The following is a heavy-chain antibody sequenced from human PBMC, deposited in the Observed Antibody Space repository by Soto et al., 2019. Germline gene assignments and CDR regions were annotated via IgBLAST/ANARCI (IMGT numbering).Heavy chain of an antibody. J-gene: IGHJ4*02. CDR1: GFTFSSYA. Sequence: GGSLRLSCAASGFTFSSYAMSWVRQAPGQGLEWVSAISGSGGSTYYADSVKGRFTISRDNSKNTLYLQMNSLRAEDTAVYYCAKGIGSSSWYKPEYWGQGTLVTVSS. V-gene: IGHV3-23*01. CDR2: ISGSGGST. CDR3: AKGIGSSSWYKPEY. D-gene: IGHD6-13*01.